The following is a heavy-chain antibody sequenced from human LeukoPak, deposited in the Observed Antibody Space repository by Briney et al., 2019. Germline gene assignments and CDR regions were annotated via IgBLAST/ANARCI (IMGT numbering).Heavy chain of an antibody. D-gene: IGHD3/OR15-3a*01. CDR3: ARRLDHYYYMDV. V-gene: IGHV3-48*01. J-gene: IGHJ6*03. CDR1: GFIFSSFS. Sequence: GGSLRLSCAASGFIFSSFSMNWVRQAPGKGLEWISYISSSSRTIYYADSVKGRFTISRDNAKNSLYLQMNSLRAEDTALYYCARRLDHYYYMDVWGKGTTVTVSS. CDR2: ISSSSRTI.